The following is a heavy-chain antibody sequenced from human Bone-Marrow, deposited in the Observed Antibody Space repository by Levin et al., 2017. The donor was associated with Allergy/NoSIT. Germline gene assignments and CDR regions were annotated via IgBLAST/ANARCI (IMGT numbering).Heavy chain of an antibody. V-gene: IGHV3-7*01. Sequence: GESLKISCVATGITISSNYMSWVRQAPGKGLEWVANINQDGSQKYYVDSVKGRFTISRDNAKNSLFLQMNSLRAEDTAVYYCARDLWPEDYWGQGTLVTVSS. CDR2: INQDGSQK. CDR3: ARDLWPEDY. CDR1: GITISSNY. J-gene: IGHJ4*02. D-gene: IGHD3-16*01.